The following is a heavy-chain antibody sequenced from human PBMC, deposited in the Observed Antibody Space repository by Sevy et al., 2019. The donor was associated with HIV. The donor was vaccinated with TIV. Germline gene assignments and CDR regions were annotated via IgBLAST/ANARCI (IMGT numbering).Heavy chain of an antibody. Sequence: GGSLRLSCAASGFTFSSYAMHWIRQAPGKGLEWVALISYDGSNKYYADSVKGRFTISRDNSKNTLYLQMNSLRAEDTAVFYCARAQPLYCSSTSCYSHGMDVWGQWTTVTVSS. J-gene: IGHJ6*02. CDR1: GFTFSSYA. D-gene: IGHD2-2*01. CDR2: ISYDGSNK. V-gene: IGHV3-30-3*01. CDR3: ARAQPLYCSSTSCYSHGMDV.